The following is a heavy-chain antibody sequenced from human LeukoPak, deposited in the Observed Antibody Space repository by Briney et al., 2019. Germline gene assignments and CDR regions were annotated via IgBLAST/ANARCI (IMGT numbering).Heavy chain of an antibody. Sequence: GGSLRLSCADPGFTFSSYWMHWVRQAPGKGLVWVSRINSDGSSTSYADSVRGRFTISRDNAKNTLYLQMNSLRAEDTAVYYCARSNHCSGGSCYSAWFDPWGQGTLVTVSS. J-gene: IGHJ5*02. CDR3: ARSNHCSGGSCYSAWFDP. D-gene: IGHD2-15*01. V-gene: IGHV3-74*01. CDR1: GFTFSSYW. CDR2: INSDGSST.